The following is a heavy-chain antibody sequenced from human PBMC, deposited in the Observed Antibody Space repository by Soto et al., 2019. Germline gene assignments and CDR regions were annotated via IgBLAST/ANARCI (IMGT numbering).Heavy chain of an antibody. D-gene: IGHD3-9*01. CDR1: GGSISSYY. CDR3: ARLEGLATISYYFDF. J-gene: IGHJ4*02. Sequence: SETLSLTCTVPGGSISSYYWSWIRQPPGKGLEWIGYIYYSGSTNYNPSLKSRVTISVDTSKNQFSLKLSSVTAADSAVYFCARLEGLATISYYFDFWGPGALVTVSS. CDR2: IYYSGST. V-gene: IGHV4-59*08.